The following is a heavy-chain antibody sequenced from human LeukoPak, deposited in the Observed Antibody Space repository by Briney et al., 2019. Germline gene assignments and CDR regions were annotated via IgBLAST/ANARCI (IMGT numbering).Heavy chain of an antibody. D-gene: IGHD3-10*01. V-gene: IGHV3-30*02. J-gene: IGHJ4*02. CDR1: GFTFSSYG. CDR2: IRYDGSNK. Sequence: GGSLRLSCAASGFTFSSYGMHWVRQAPGKGLEWVAFIRYDGSNKYYADSVKGRFTISRDNSKNTLYLQMNSLRAEDTAVYYCAKVRYYYGSGSPSHWGQGTLVTVSS. CDR3: AKVRYYYGSGSPSH.